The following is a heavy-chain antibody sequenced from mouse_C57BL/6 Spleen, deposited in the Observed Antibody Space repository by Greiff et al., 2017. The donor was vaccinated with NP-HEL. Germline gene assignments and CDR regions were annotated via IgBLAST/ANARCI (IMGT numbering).Heavy chain of an antibody. CDR2: IDPETGGP. CDR1: GYTFTDYE. V-gene: IGHV1-15*01. Sequence: QVQLQQSGAELVRPGASVTLSCKASGYTFTDYEMHWVKQTPVHGLEWIGAIDPETGGPAYNQKFKGKAILTADKSSSTAYMELRSLTSEDSAVYYCTRSLAQYYYAMDYWGQGTSVTVSS. CDR3: TRSLAQYYYAMDY. D-gene: IGHD1-3*01. J-gene: IGHJ4*01.